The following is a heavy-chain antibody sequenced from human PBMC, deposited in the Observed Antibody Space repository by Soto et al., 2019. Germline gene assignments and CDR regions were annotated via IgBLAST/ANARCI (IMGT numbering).Heavy chain of an antibody. J-gene: IGHJ1*01. CDR3: ARDRSADRFVQYFQH. CDR2: IISRSDSI. V-gene: IGHV3-21*01. CDR1: GFIFTSYS. D-gene: IGHD6-19*01. Sequence: PGGSLRLSCAASGFIFTSYSMVWVRQAPGKGLEWVSFIISRSDSIYYADSVKGRFTFSRDNSQISLYLQMNSLTSEDTAVYYCARDRSADRFVQYFQHWGPGTLVTVS.